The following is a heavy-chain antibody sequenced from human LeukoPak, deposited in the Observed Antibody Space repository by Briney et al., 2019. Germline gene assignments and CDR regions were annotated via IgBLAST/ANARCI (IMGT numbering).Heavy chain of an antibody. CDR3: ARARGRYYYDSSGYYYGPAFDI. D-gene: IGHD3-22*01. Sequence: ASVKVSCKASGYTFTGYYMHWVRQAPGQGLEWMGWINPNSGGTNYAQKFQGRVTMTRDTSISTAYMELSRLRSDDTAVYYCARARGRYYYDSSGYYYGPAFDIWGQGTMVTVSS. V-gene: IGHV1-2*02. J-gene: IGHJ3*02. CDR2: INPNSGGT. CDR1: GYTFTGYY.